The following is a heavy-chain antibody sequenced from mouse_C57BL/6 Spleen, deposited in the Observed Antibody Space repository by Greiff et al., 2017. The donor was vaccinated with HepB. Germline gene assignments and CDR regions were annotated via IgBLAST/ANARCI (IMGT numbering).Heavy chain of an antibody. D-gene: IGHD2-2*01. V-gene: IGHV14-4*01. CDR2: IDPENGDT. Sequence: VQLQQSGAELVRPGASVKLSCTASGFNIKDDYMHWVKQRPEQGLEWIGWIDPENGDTEYASKFQGKATITADTSSNTAYLQLSSLTSEDTAVYYCTGDGDDKFAYWGQGTLVTVSA. CDR1: GFNIKDDY. J-gene: IGHJ3*01. CDR3: TGDGDDKFAY.